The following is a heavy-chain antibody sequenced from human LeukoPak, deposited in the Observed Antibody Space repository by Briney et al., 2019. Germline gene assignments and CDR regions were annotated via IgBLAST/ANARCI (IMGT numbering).Heavy chain of an antibody. CDR2: IYYSGST. D-gene: IGHD1-26*01. Sequence: SETLSLTCTVSGGSISSYYWSWLRQTPGKGLEWIGYIYYSGSTNYNPSLKSRVTISADTFKNQFSLKLGSVTAADTAVYFCARHGPSGSYLYYFDYWGQGTLVTVSS. CDR3: ARHGPSGSYLYYFDY. CDR1: GGSISSYY. V-gene: IGHV4-59*08. J-gene: IGHJ4*02.